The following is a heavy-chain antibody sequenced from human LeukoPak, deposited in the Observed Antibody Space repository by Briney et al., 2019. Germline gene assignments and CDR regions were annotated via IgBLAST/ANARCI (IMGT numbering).Heavy chain of an antibody. CDR3: AKVVTGYCSSTSCPFDS. J-gene: IGHJ4*02. Sequence: GGSLRLSCAASGFPFSSYGMDWVRQAPGKGLGWVAYIRYDGSNKNYADSVKGRFTISRDNSKNTLYLQMSSLRAEDTAVYYCAKVVTGYCSSTSCPFDSWGQGTLVTVSS. V-gene: IGHV3-30*02. CDR2: IRYDGSNK. D-gene: IGHD2-2*01. CDR1: GFPFSSYG.